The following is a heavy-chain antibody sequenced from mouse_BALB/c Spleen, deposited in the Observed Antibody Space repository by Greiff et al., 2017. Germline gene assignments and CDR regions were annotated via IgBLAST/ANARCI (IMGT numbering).Heavy chain of an antibody. J-gene: IGHJ3*01. D-gene: IGHD1-1*01. CDR3: VRPLSGSSYEFAY. CDR1: GFSLTSYG. Sequence: VKLMESGPGLVQPSQSLSITCTVSGFSLTSYGVHWVRQSPGKGLEWLGVIWSGGSTDYNAAFISRLSISKDNSKSQVFFKMNNLQADDTAIYYCVRPLSGSSYEFAYWGAGTLVTVSA. V-gene: IGHV2-2-2*01. CDR2: IWSGGST.